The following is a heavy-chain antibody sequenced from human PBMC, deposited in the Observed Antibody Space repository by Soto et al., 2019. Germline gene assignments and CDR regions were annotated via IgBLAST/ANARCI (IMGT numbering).Heavy chain of an antibody. D-gene: IGHD3-16*01. CDR1: GFTFDDYA. CDR2: ISWDGGST. CDR3: AKDIWGGDILLSGMDV. J-gene: IGHJ6*02. Sequence: GGSLRLSCAASGFTFDDYAMHWVRQAPGKGLEWVSLISWDGGSTYYADSVKGRFTISRDNSKNSLYLQMNSLRAEDTALYYCAKDIWGGDILLSGMDVWGQGTTVTVSS. V-gene: IGHV3-43D*03.